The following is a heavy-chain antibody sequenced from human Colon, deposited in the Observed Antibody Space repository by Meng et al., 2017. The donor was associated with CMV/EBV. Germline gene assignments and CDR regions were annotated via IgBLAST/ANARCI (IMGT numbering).Heavy chain of an antibody. CDR1: GDSVSSDSAA. CDR2: TYYRSQWYF. CDR3: ARGWELGS. V-gene: IGHV6-1*01. D-gene: IGHD1-26*01. J-gene: IGHJ4*02. Sequence: QVTRQQSGPGLVKPPQPFSLTCAISGDSVSSDSAAWNWIRQSPSRGLEWLGRTYYRSQWYFDYEDSVIGRITINADTSKNEFSLQLRSVTPDDTAVYYCARGWELGSWGQGTLVTVSS.